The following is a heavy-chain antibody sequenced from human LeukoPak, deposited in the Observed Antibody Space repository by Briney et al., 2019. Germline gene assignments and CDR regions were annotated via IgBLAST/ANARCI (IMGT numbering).Heavy chain of an antibody. Sequence: PGGSLRLSCAASGFTFSSYWMSWVRQAPGKGLEWVANIKQDGSEEYYVDSVKGRFTISRDNAKNSLYLQMNSLRAEDTAVYYCAREGVGMVRGVVDYWGQGTLVTVSS. CDR2: IKQDGSEE. CDR3: AREGVGMVRGVVDY. V-gene: IGHV3-7*01. J-gene: IGHJ4*02. D-gene: IGHD3-10*01. CDR1: GFTFSSYW.